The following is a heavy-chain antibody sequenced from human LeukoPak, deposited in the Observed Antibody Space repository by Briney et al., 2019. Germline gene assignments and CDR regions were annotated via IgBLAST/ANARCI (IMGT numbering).Heavy chain of an antibody. V-gene: IGHV3-30-3*01. D-gene: IGHD6-13*01. J-gene: IGHJ4*02. Sequence: PGRSLRLSCAASGFAFSSYAMHWVRQAPGKGLEWVAVISYDGSNKYYADSVKGRFTISRDNSKNTLYLQMNSLRAEDTAVNYCARDEAPFRIIATYYWGQGTLVTVSS. CDR2: ISYDGSNK. CDR3: ARDEAPFRIIATYY. CDR1: GFAFSSYA.